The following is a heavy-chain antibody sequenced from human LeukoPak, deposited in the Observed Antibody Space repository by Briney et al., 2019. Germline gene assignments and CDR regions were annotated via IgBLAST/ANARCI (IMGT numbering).Heavy chain of an antibody. CDR1: GFTFSSYE. Sequence: GGSLRLSCAASGFTFSSYEMNWVRQAPGKGLERVSYISSSGSTIYYADSVKGRFTISRDNAKNSLYLQMNSLRAEDTAVYYCARVIGYCSGGSCYSEDYFDYWGQGTLVTVSS. CDR2: ISSSGSTI. D-gene: IGHD2-15*01. V-gene: IGHV3-48*03. CDR3: ARVIGYCSGGSCYSEDYFDY. J-gene: IGHJ4*02.